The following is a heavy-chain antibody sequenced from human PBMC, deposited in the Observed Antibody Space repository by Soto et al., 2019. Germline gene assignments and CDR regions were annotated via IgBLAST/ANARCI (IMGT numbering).Heavy chain of an antibody. J-gene: IGHJ6*02. CDR3: ARVGSPAAMRSYYYYYGMDV. CDR1: GGSISSGGYY. CDR2: IYYSGST. D-gene: IGHD2-2*01. Sequence: SETLSLTCTVSGGSISSGGYYWSWIRQHPGKGLEWIGYIYYSGSTYYNPSLKSRVTISVDTSKNQFSLKLSSVTAADTAVYYCARVGSPAAMRSYYYYYGMDVWGQGTTVTVSS. V-gene: IGHV4-31*03.